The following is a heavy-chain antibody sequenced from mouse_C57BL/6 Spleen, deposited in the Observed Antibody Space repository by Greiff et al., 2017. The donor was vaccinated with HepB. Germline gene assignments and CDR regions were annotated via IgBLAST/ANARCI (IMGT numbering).Heavy chain of an antibody. V-gene: IGHV1-15*01. Sequence: VQLQQSGAELVRPGASVTLSCKASGYTFTDYEMHWVKQTPVHGLEWIGAIDPETGGTAYNQKFKGEAILTADKSSSTAYMELRSLTSEDSAVYYCTRSTTVVATRAMDYWGQGTSVTVSS. CDR2: IDPETGGT. CDR3: TRSTTVVATRAMDY. CDR1: GYTFTDYE. D-gene: IGHD1-1*01. J-gene: IGHJ4*01.